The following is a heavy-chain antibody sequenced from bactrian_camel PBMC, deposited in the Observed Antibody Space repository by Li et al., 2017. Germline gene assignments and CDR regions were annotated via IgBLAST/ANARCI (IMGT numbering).Heavy chain of an antibody. V-gene: IGHV3S55*01. CDR3: AADAENWRMLFSLLPPQDARY. CDR1: GYAYNRQTTHVSYC. CDR2: IDSIGNT. Sequence: QLVESGGGSVQAGGSLRLSCTVSGYAYNRQTTHVSYCLAWFRQVKGKEREGVAAIDSIGNTKYADSVSGRFTISKDHVKGTLFLQMNSLKPEDTGMYYCAADAENWRMLFSLLPPQDARYWGQGTQVTVS. J-gene: IGHJ4*01. D-gene: IGHD1*01.